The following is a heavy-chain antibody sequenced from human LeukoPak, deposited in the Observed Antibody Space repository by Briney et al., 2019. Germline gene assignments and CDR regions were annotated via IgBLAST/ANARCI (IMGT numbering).Heavy chain of an antibody. V-gene: IGHV3-7*01. Sequence: GGSLRLSCAASGFTFSSYWMSWVRQAPGKGLEWVANIKQDGSEKYYVDSVKGRFTISRDNAKNSLYLQMNSLRAEDTAVYYCARDPIPGVLVVIGWFDPWGQGTLVTVSS. CDR2: IKQDGSEK. CDR3: ARDPIPGVLVVIGWFDP. CDR1: GFTFSSYW. D-gene: IGHD3-22*01. J-gene: IGHJ5*02.